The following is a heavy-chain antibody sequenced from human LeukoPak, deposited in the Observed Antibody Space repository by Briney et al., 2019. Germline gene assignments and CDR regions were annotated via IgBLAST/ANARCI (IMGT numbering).Heavy chain of an antibody. CDR3: AKDPGSSWYEGWFDP. CDR1: GFTFSSYA. CDR2: ISGSGGST. V-gene: IGHV3-23*01. Sequence: QSGGSLRLSCAASGFTFSSYAMSWVRQAPGMGLEWVSAISGSGGSTYYADSVKGRFTISRDNSKNTLYLQMNSLRAEDTAVYYCAKDPGSSWYEGWFDPWGQGTLVTVSS. D-gene: IGHD6-13*01. J-gene: IGHJ5*02.